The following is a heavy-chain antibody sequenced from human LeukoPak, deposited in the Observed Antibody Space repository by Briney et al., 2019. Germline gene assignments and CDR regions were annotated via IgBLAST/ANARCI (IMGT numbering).Heavy chain of an antibody. CDR1: GYTFTGYY. V-gene: IGHV1-2*06. D-gene: IGHD6-13*01. CDR2: INPNSGGT. CDR3: ARGTGYSSSWYNY. J-gene: IGHJ4*02. Sequence: GASVKVSCKASGYTFTGYYTHWVRQAPGQGLEWMGQINPNSGGTNYAQKFQGRVTMTRDTSISTAYMELSRLRSDDTAVYYCARGTGYSSSWYNYWGQGTLVTVSS.